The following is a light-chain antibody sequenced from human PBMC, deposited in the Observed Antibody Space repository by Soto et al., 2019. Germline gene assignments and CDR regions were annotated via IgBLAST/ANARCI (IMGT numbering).Light chain of an antibody. Sequence: QSALTQPPSASWSPGQSVTISCTGTSSDVGGYNYVSWYQQHPGKAPKLIIYEVSKRPSGVPDRFSGSKSGNTASLTVSGLQAEDEADYYCTSYAGTYSFFYVFGTGTKLTV. CDR1: SSDVGGYNY. CDR3: TSYAGTYSFFYV. J-gene: IGLJ1*01. CDR2: EVS. V-gene: IGLV2-8*01.